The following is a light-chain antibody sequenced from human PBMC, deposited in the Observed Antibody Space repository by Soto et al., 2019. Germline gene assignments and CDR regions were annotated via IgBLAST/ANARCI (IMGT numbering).Light chain of an antibody. CDR2: GAS. V-gene: IGKV3-20*01. CDR3: QQYGSSGT. J-gene: IGKJ1*01. CDR1: QSVTSN. Sequence: EIVMTHSPATLSVSPGERATLSCRASQSVTSNFAWYQQKPGQAPRLLIYGASNRATGIPDRFSGSGSGTDFTLTISRLEPEDFAVYYCQQYGSSGTFGQGTKVDIK.